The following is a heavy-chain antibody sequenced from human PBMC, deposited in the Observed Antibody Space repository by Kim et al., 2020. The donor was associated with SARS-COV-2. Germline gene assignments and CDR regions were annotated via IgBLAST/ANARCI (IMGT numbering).Heavy chain of an antibody. CDR3: AKMAAAGLGDDY. CDR1: GFTFSSYG. D-gene: IGHD6-13*01. V-gene: IGHV3-30*18. J-gene: IGHJ4*02. CDR2: ISYDGSNK. Sequence: GGSLRLSCAASGFTFSSYGMHWVRQAPGKGLEWVAVISYDGSNKYYADSVKGRFTISRDNSKNTLYLQMNSLRAEDTAVYYCAKMAAAGLGDDYWGQGTLVTVSP.